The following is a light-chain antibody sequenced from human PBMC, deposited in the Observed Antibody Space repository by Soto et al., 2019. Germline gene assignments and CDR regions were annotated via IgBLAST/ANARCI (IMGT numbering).Light chain of an antibody. J-gene: IGKJ1*01. CDR1: QSISSY. CDR2: AAS. CDR3: QQSYSTPWT. V-gene: IGKV1-39*01. Sequence: DIQMTQSPSSLSASVGGRVTITCRASQSISSYLNWYQQRPGKAPKLLIYAASSLQSGVPSRFSGSGSGTDFTLTISSLQPEDFASYYCQQSYSTPWTFGQGTKVDNK.